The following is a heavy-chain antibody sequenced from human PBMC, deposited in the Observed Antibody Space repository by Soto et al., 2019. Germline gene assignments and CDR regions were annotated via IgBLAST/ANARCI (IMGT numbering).Heavy chain of an antibody. V-gene: IGHV4-34*01. J-gene: IGHJ3*02. CDR3: ARGPRVVWVVPTAQRDVFDI. CDR1: GGSFSDFY. CDR2: INHSGST. Sequence: SXTCAVYGGSFSDFYWNCILQPPGKGLEWIGEINHSGSTSYNPSLKSRVTISVDTSKNQISLKLTSVTAADTAVYYCARGPRVVWVVPTAQRDVFDIWGQGTMVTASS. D-gene: IGHD2-2*01.